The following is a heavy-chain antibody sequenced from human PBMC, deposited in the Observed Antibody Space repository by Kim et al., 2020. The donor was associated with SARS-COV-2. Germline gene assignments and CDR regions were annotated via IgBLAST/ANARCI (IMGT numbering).Heavy chain of an antibody. J-gene: IGHJ4*02. V-gene: IGHV3-21*01. Sequence: GGSLRLSCAASGFTFSSYSMNWVRQAPGKGLEWVSSISSSSSYIYYADSVKGRFTISRDNAKNSLYLQMNSLRAEDTAVYYCARDDGAAAHYFDYWGQGTLVTVSS. CDR3: ARDDGAAAHYFDY. D-gene: IGHD2-2*01. CDR1: GFTFSSYS. CDR2: ISSSSSYI.